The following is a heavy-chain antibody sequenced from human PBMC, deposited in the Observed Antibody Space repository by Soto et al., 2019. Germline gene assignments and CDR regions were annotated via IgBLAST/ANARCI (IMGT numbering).Heavy chain of an antibody. V-gene: IGHV1-24*01. D-gene: IGHD3-22*01. J-gene: IGHJ6*02. CDR1: GHTLNELA. Sequence: ASVKVSCKVSGHTLNELATHWVRQAPGEGLEWMGGFDPEDGELIYAQKFQGRVTMTEDRSTDTAYMELSSLGSEDTAVYYCATVFYDRTGYNYYYGLDVWGQGTAVTVSS. CDR3: ATVFYDRTGYNYYYGLDV. CDR2: FDPEDGEL.